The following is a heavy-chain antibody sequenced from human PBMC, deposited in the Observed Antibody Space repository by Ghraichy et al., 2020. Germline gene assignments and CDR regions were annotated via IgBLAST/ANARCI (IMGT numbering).Heavy chain of an antibody. CDR1: GFTFRNFA. J-gene: IGHJ4*02. V-gene: IGHV3-23*01. D-gene: IGHD6-19*01. CDR2: ISGTGDT. Sequence: GESLNISCETSGFTFRNFAMTWVRQAPGKGLEWVSTISGTGDTNYADSAKGRFTISRDNSKNMLSLQMNSLRAEDTALYYCAKASGNGWYYFDFRGQGTLVTVSS. CDR3: AKASGNGWYYFDF.